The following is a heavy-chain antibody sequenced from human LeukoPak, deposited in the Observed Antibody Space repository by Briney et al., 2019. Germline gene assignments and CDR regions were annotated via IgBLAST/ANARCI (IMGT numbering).Heavy chain of an antibody. CDR2: MNPNSGNT. V-gene: IGHV1-8*01. CDR3: ARGGSRWFGELFGY. D-gene: IGHD3-10*01. Sequence: ASVKVSCKASGYTFTSYDINWVRQATGQGLEWMGWMNPNSGNTGYAQKFQGRVTMTRNTSISTAYMELSSLRSEDTAVYYCARGGSRWFGELFGYWGQGTLVTVSS. CDR1: GYTFTSYD. J-gene: IGHJ4*02.